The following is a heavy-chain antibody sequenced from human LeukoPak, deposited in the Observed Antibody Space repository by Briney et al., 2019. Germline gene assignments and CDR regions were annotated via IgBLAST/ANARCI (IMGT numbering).Heavy chain of an antibody. Sequence: ASVKVSCKASGYTFTSYAMHWVRQAPGQRLEWMGWINAGNGNTKYSQKFQGRVTITRDTSASTAYMELSSLRSEDTAVYYCAGHQTAYYYDSSGYLYWGQGTLVTVSS. CDR2: INAGNGNT. J-gene: IGHJ4*02. CDR1: GYTFTSYA. V-gene: IGHV1-3*01. D-gene: IGHD3-22*01. CDR3: AGHQTAYYYDSSGYLY.